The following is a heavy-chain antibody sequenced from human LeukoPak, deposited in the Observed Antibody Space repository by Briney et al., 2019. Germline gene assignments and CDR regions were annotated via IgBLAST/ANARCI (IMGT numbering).Heavy chain of an antibody. D-gene: IGHD3-10*01. Sequence: SETLSLTCAVSGGSISSGGYSWSWIRQPPGKGLEWIGYIYYSGSTYYNPSLKSRVTISVDTSKNQFSLKLSSVTAADTAVYYCARETVGESQFPYYYYYMDVWGKGTTVTVSS. V-gene: IGHV4-30-4*07. CDR2: IYYSGST. CDR1: GGSISSGGYS. J-gene: IGHJ6*03. CDR3: ARETVGESQFPYYYYYMDV.